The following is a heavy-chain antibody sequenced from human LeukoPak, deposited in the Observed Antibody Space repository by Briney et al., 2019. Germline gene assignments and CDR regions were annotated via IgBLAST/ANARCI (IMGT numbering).Heavy chain of an antibody. J-gene: IGHJ5*02. Sequence: PSETLSLSSAISGDSVSSTLAYCGCIRQSPGKGLEGVGCLFYPGRTYSNPSLKTRVTISVDPSKNHFSLNLTSVTAADTAVYYWASLYTPFTIFAWGERTLVTVSS. CDR2: LFYPGRT. V-gene: IGHV4-39*02. CDR3: ASLYTPFTIFA. D-gene: IGHD3-3*01. CDR1: GDSVSSTLAY.